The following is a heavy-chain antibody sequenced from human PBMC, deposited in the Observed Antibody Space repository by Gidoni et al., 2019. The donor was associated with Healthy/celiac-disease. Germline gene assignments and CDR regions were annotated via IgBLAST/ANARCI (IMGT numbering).Heavy chain of an antibody. Sequence: EVQLVESGGGLVQPGGSLRLSCAASGFTFSRYSMNWVRQAPGKGLEWVSYISSSSSTIYYADSVKGRFTISRDNAKNSLYLQMNSLRDEDTAVYYCARETIVGWELPGGFDYWGQGTLVTVSS. J-gene: IGHJ4*02. CDR1: GFTFSRYS. CDR2: ISSSSSTI. D-gene: IGHD1-26*01. V-gene: IGHV3-48*02. CDR3: ARETIVGWELPGGFDY.